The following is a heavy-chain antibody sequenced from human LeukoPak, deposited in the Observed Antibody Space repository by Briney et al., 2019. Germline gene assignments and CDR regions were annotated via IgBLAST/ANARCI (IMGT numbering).Heavy chain of an antibody. CDR3: AREYDFWSGYFAYFDY. J-gene: IGHJ4*02. Sequence: GGSLRLSCAASGFTFSSYGMHWVRQAPGKGLEWVAFTSFDGSNKHYADSVRGRFTISRDNSKNTLYLQVKSLRAEDTAVYYCAREYDFWSGYFAYFDYWGQGTLVTVSS. D-gene: IGHD3-3*01. V-gene: IGHV3-30*19. CDR1: GFTFSSYG. CDR2: TSFDGSNK.